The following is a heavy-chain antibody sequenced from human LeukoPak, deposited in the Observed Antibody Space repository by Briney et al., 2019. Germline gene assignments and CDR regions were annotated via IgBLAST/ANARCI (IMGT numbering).Heavy chain of an antibody. CDR3: ARERLGYYDRSGLDY. CDR1: GGSISSYY. J-gene: IGHJ4*02. D-gene: IGHD3-22*01. Sequence: SETLSLTCTVSGGSISSYYWNWIRQPPGKGLEWIGYIYYSGSTNYNPSLKSRVATSVDTSKNQFSLKLSSVTAADTAVYYCARERLGYYDRSGLDYWGQGTLVTVSS. V-gene: IGHV4-59*01. CDR2: IYYSGST.